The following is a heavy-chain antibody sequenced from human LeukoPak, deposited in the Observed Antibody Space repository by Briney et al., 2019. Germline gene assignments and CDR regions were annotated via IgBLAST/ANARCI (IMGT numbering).Heavy chain of an antibody. V-gene: IGHV5-51*01. CDR2: IYPGKSDT. Sequence: KRGESLQTSCKGSGYSFTSYWIGWARQMPGKGLEWMRIIYPGKSDTRYSPAFHVQITITTNNSITTAYVQWSSLKPSDTAMYYCARTPRGPIWFGELSPHFDYWGQGTLVTVSS. CDR1: GYSFTSYW. J-gene: IGHJ4*02. CDR3: ARTPRGPIWFGELSPHFDY. D-gene: IGHD3-10*01.